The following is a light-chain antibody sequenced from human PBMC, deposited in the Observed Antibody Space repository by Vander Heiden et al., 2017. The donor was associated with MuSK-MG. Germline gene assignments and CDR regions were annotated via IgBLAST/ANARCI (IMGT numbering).Light chain of an antibody. CDR2: EVS. CDR3: RQGGQYPWT. Sequence: DIVMTQTPLSLSVTPGQPASSSCTSSQSLWHSDGKTYLYWYLQRPGQPPQLLIYEVSDRCSGVPDRFSGSGSGTDFTLKISRVEAEDVGVYYCRQGGQYPWTFGRGTKVEVK. CDR1: QSLWHSDGKTY. V-gene: IGKV2D-29*01. J-gene: IGKJ1*01.